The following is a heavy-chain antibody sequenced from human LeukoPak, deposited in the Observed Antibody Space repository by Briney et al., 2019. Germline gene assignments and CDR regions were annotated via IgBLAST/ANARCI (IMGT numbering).Heavy chain of an antibody. CDR1: GYTFTSYY. J-gene: IGHJ4*02. Sequence: ASVKVSCKASGYTFTSYYMHWVRQAPGQGLEWMEIINPSGGSTSYAQKFQGRVTMTRDTSTSTVYMELSRLRSDDTAVYYCASYRGDYYDSSGPFDFWGQGTLGTVSS. D-gene: IGHD3-22*01. V-gene: IGHV1-46*01. CDR3: ASYRGDYYDSSGPFDF. CDR2: INPSGGST.